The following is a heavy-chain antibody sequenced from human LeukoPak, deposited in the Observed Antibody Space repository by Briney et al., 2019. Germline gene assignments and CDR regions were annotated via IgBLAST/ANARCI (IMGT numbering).Heavy chain of an antibody. J-gene: IGHJ4*02. D-gene: IGHD5-18*01. CDR3: ASSRADTAMVPYFDY. CDR2: MNPNSGNT. V-gene: IGHV1-8*01. Sequence: GASVKVSCKASGYTFTSYDINWVRQATGQGLEWMGWMNPNSGNTGYAQKFQGRVTMTRNTSISTAYMELSSLRSEDTAVYYCASSRADTAMVPYFDYWGQGTLVTVSS. CDR1: GYTFTSYD.